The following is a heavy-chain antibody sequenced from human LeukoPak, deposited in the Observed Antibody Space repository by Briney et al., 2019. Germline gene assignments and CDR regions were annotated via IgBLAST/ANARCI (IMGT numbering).Heavy chain of an antibody. CDR2: IYSGGST. J-gene: IGHJ6*03. CDR3: ATWNPTITIFGVVITAYYYYYMDV. CDR1: GFTVSSNY. Sequence: GGSLRLSCAASGFTVSSNYMSWVRQAPEKGLEWVSVIYSGGSTYYADSVKGRFTISRDNSKNTLYLQMNSLRAEDTAVYYCATWNPTITIFGVVITAYYYYYMDVWGKGTTVTVSS. V-gene: IGHV3-66*02. D-gene: IGHD3-3*01.